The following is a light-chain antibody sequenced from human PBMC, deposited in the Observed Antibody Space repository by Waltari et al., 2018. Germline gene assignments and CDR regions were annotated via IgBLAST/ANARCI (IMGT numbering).Light chain of an antibody. CDR2: AAS. Sequence: IQLTQSPSSLSASVGDRVTLTCRASQGISNYLAWYQQKPGKAPKVLIYAASTLQSGVPSRFSGSGSGTDFTLTIGSRQPEDFATYFCQQLNDVPITFGQGTRLEIK. V-gene: IGKV1-9*01. J-gene: IGKJ5*01. CDR1: QGISNY. CDR3: QQLNDVPIT.